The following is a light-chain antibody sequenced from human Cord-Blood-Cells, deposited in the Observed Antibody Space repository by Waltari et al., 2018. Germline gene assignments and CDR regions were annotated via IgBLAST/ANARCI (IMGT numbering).Light chain of an antibody. CDR3: SSYTSSSTLV. J-gene: IGLJ3*02. V-gene: IGLV2-14*03. Sequence: QSALTQPASVSGSPGPSLTISCTGTSRDVGGSNYVSWYQHHPGKAPKLMIYDVSNRPSGVSNRFSGSKSGNTASLTISGLQAEDEADYYCSSYTSSSTLVFGGGTKLTVL. CDR2: DVS. CDR1: SRDVGGSNY.